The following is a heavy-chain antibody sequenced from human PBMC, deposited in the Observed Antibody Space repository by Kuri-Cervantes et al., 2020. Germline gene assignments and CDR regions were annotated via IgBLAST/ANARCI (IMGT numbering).Heavy chain of an antibody. V-gene: IGHV3-7*01. CDR3: ARIGVRGLMVTAFDL. D-gene: IGHD3-10*01. J-gene: IGHJ3*01. CDR2: IKQDGYED. Sequence: GESLKISCRASGFTFSSYWMSWVRQAPGKGLEWEANIKQDGYEDFYVDFVKGRFTISRDNAKNSLYLLMDSLRAEDTAVYYCARIGVRGLMVTAFDLWGQGTMVTVSS. CDR1: GFTFSSYW.